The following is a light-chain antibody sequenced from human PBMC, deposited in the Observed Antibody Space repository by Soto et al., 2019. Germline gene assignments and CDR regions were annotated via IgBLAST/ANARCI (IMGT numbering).Light chain of an antibody. Sequence: DIQMTQSPSTLSASVGDRVTITGRASRSVSRWLAWYQKRPGKAPNLLIYKASSLESGVPSRFSGSGSGTEFTLTISSLQPDDFASYYCQHYDTYPLTFGGGTTVEIK. J-gene: IGKJ4*01. CDR2: KAS. CDR3: QHYDTYPLT. CDR1: RSVSRW. V-gene: IGKV1-5*03.